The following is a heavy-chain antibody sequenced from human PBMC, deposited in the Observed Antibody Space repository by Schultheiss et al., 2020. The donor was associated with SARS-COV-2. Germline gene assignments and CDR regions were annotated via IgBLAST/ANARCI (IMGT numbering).Heavy chain of an antibody. CDR1: GGSISSSNW. CDR2: INHSGST. J-gene: IGHJ6*02. CDR3: AFNDFWSGYRYYYYGMDV. Sequence: SETLSLTCAVSGGSISSSNWWSWVRQPQGKGLEWIGEINHSGSTNYNPSLKSRVTISVDTSKNQFSLKLSSVTAADTAVYYCAFNDFWSGYRYYYYGMDVWGQGTTVTVSS. V-gene: IGHV4-4*02. D-gene: IGHD3-3*01.